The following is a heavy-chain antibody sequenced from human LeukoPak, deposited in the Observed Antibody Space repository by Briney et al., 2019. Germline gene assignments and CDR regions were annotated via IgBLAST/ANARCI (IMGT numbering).Heavy chain of an antibody. D-gene: IGHD4-17*01. CDR1: GYTFTSYG. J-gene: IGHJ3*02. CDR2: ISAYNGNT. CDR3: ARNMADYGDYVYDAFDI. V-gene: IGHV1-18*01. Sequence: ASVKVSCKASGYTFTSYGISWVRQAPGQGLEWMGWISAYNGNTNYAQKLQGGVTMTTDTSTSTAYMELRSLRSDDTAVYYCARNMADYGDYVYDAFDIWGQGTMVTVSS.